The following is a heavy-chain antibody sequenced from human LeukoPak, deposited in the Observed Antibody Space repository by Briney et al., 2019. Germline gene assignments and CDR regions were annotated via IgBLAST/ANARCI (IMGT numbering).Heavy chain of an antibody. Sequence: LRLSCAASGFTFSSYSMNWVRQAPGKGLEWVSGISWNSGSIGYADSVKGRFTISRDNAKNSLYLQMNSLRAEDTALYYCAEDYGLREYYFDYWGQGTLVTVSS. CDR1: GFTFSSYS. V-gene: IGHV3-9*01. CDR2: ISWNSGSI. CDR3: AEDYGLREYYFDY. D-gene: IGHD4-17*01. J-gene: IGHJ4*02.